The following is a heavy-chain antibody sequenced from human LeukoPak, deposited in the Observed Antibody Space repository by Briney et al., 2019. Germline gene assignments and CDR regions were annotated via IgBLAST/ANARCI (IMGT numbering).Heavy chain of an antibody. J-gene: IGHJ6*02. V-gene: IGHV3-11*01. CDR1: GFTFSDYY. Sequence: GGSLRLSCAASGFTFSDYYMSWIRQAPGKGLEWVSYISSSGSTIYYADSVKGRFTISRDNAKNSLYLQMNILRAEDTAVYYCARDTYYYDSSGYYDYYGMDVWGQGTTVTVSS. CDR2: ISSSGSTI. D-gene: IGHD3-22*01. CDR3: ARDTYYYDSSGYYDYYGMDV.